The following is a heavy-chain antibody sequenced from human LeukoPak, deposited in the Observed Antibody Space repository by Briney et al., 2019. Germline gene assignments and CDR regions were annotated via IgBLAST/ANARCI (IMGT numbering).Heavy chain of an antibody. Sequence: GGSLRLSCAASGFTVSNNYMNWVRQAPGKGLEWVSVMYSGGSTNYADSVKGRFTISRDNSNNTLYLQMNSLRVEDTAVYCCARGLYGHWGQGTLVTVSS. CDR3: ARGLYGH. V-gene: IGHV3-53*01. J-gene: IGHJ4*02. D-gene: IGHD4-17*01. CDR2: MYSGGST. CDR1: GFTVSNNY.